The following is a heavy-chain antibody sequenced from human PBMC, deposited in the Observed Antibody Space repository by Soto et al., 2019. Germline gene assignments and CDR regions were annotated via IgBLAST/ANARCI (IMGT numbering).Heavy chain of an antibody. CDR3: ARESGYGDYDY. D-gene: IGHD4-17*01. CDR1: GGSFSGYY. V-gene: IGHV4-34*01. J-gene: IGHJ4*02. CDR2: INHSGST. Sequence: PSETLSLTCAVYGGSFSGYYWSWIRQPPGKGLEWIGEINHSGSTNYNPSLKSRVTISADTSKNQFSLKLSSVTAADTAVYYCARESGYGDYDYWGQGTLVTVSS.